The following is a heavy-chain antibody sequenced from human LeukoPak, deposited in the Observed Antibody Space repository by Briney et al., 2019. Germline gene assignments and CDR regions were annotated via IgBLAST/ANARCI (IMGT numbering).Heavy chain of an antibody. CDR3: ARGVPTGVDYFDY. CDR2: IKQDGSEK. V-gene: IGHV3-7*01. Sequence: GGSLRLSCAASGFTFSNYWMSWVRQAPGKGLEWVANIKQDGSEKYDVDSVTGRFTISRDNAKNSLYLQMNSLRAEDAAVYYCARGVPTGVDYFDYWGQGTLVTVSS. CDR1: GFTFSNYW. J-gene: IGHJ4*02. D-gene: IGHD1-1*01.